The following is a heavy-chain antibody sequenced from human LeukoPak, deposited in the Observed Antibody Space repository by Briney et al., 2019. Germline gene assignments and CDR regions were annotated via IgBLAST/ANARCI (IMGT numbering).Heavy chain of an antibody. CDR3: ARSYDSSGYYYGGLDY. J-gene: IGHJ4*02. V-gene: IGHV4-38-2*01. D-gene: IGHD3-22*01. CDR2: IYHSGST. CDR1: GYSISSGYY. Sequence: SETLSLTCAVSGYSISSGYYWGWIRQPPGKGLELNGSIYHSGSTYYNPSLKSRVTISVDTSKNQFSLKLSSVTAADTAVYYCARSYDSSGYYYGGLDYWGQGTLVTVSS.